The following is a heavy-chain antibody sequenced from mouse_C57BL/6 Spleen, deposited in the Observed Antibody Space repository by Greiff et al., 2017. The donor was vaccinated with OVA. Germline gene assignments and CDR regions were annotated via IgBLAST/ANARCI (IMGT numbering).Heavy chain of an antibody. D-gene: IGHD1-2*01. CDR1: GYTFTDYE. J-gene: IGHJ4*01. CDR3: TRSFTTAYAMDY. V-gene: IGHV1-15*01. Sequence: VQLQQSGAELVRPGASVTLSCKASGYTFTDYEMHWVKQTPVHGLEWIGAIDPETGGTAYNQKFKGKAILTADKSSSTAYMELRSLTSEDSAVYYCTRSFTTAYAMDYWGQGTSVTVSS. CDR2: IDPETGGT.